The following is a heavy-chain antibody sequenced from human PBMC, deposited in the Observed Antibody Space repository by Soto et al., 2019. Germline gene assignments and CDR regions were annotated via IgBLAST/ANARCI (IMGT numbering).Heavy chain of an antibody. D-gene: IGHD5-12*01. V-gene: IGHV4-34*01. Sequence: SETLSLTCAVYGVSFSGYYWSWIRQPPGKGLEWIGEINHSGSTNYNPSLKSRVAISVDTSKNQFSLKLSSVTAADTAVYYCARGRKYSGYLQNRHWFDPWGQGTLVPVSS. CDR3: ARGRKYSGYLQNRHWFDP. CDR1: GVSFSGYY. J-gene: IGHJ5*02. CDR2: INHSGST.